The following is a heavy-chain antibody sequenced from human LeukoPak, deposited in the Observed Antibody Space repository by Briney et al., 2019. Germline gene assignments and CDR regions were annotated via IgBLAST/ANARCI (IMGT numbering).Heavy chain of an antibody. V-gene: IGHV1-18*01. CDR1: GSTLHTYD. J-gene: IGHJ4*02. CDR2: IIAYNGNT. CDR3: ATGAPWDAARDY. Sequence: GASVKVSCKASGSTLHTYDINWVRQAPGQGLEWLGWIIAYNGNTAYAQSLQDRVTMTTETSTSTAYMELRSLTSDDTAMYYCATGAPWDAARDYWGQGTLVTVSS. D-gene: IGHD1-26*01.